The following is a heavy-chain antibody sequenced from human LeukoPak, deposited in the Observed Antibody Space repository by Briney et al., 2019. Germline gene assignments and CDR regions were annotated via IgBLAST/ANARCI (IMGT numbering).Heavy chain of an antibody. V-gene: IGHV4-61*02. CDR3: ARAGGVDYYDSSGYYGRTNWFDP. J-gene: IGHJ5*02. CDR1: GGSISSGSYY. CDR2: IYTSGST. D-gene: IGHD3-22*01. Sequence: SQTLSLTCTVPGGSISSGSYYWSWIRQPAGKGLEWIGRIYTSGSTNYNPSLKSRVTISVDTSKNQFSLKLSSVTAADAAVYYCARAGGVDYYDSSGYYGRTNWFDPWGQGTLVTVSS.